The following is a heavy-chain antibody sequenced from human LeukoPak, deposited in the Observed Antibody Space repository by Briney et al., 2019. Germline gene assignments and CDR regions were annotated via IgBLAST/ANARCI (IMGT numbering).Heavy chain of an antibody. V-gene: IGHV4-61*02. Sequence: PSQTLSLTCTVSGGSISSGSYYWSWIRQPAGKGLEWIGRIYTSGSTNYNPSLKSRVTISVDTSKNQFSLKLSSVTAADTAVYYCARDGEYSSTYYYYYYYMDVWGKGTTVTVSS. D-gene: IGHD6-6*01. CDR1: GGSISSGSYY. CDR3: ARDGEYSSTYYYYYYYMDV. J-gene: IGHJ6*03. CDR2: IYTSGST.